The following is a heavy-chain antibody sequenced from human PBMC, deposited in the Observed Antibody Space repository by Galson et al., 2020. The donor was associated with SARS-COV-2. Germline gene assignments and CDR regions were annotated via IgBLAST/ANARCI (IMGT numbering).Heavy chain of an antibody. V-gene: IGHV4-34*01. CDR1: GGSFSGYY. D-gene: IGHD2-2*01. Sequence: SETLSLTCAVYGGSFSGYYWSWIRQPPGKGLEWIGEINHSGSTNYNPSLKSRVTISVDTSKNQFSLKLSSVTAADTAVYYCARWATATNIVVVPAAIGFDPWGQGTLVTVSS. CDR3: ARWATATNIVVVPAAIGFDP. J-gene: IGHJ5*02. CDR2: INHSGST.